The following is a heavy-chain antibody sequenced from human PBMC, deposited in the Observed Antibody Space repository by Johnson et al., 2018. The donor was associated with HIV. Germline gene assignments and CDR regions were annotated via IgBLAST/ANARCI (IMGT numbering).Heavy chain of an antibody. Sequence: EVQLVESGGGLVQPGRSLRLSCAASGFTFSSYAMHWVRQAPGKGLEWVSGINWNGGSTGYADYVKGRFTISRDNTKNSLYVQMNSLKVEDTAFYYCVRDGVYCSGATCYGVFDVWGQGTMVTVSS. CDR1: GFTFSSYA. D-gene: IGHD2-15*01. CDR2: INWNGGST. J-gene: IGHJ3*01. V-gene: IGHV3-20*04. CDR3: VRDGVYCSGATCYGVFDV.